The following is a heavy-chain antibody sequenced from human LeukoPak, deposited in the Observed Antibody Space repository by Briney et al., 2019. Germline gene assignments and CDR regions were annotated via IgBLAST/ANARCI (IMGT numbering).Heavy chain of an antibody. CDR3: ATTIFGVVQVDY. CDR2: IYTSGST. Sequence: SETLSLTCTVSAGSISSYYWSWIRQPAGKGLEWIGRIYTSGSTNYNPSLKSRVTMSVDTSKNQFSLKLSSVTAAGTAVYYCATTIFGVVQVDYWGQGTLVTASS. J-gene: IGHJ4*02. D-gene: IGHD3-3*01. V-gene: IGHV4-4*07. CDR1: AGSISSYY.